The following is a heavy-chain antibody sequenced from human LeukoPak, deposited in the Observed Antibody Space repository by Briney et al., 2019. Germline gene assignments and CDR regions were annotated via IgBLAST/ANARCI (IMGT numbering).Heavy chain of an antibody. CDR3: ARRFNYYGSGSYLWFDP. CDR1: EFTFSTYA. D-gene: IGHD3-10*01. CDR2: ISGSGGST. Sequence: GGSLRPSCAASEFTFSTYAMNWVRQAPGKGLEWVSAISGSGGSTYYADSVKGRFTISRDNSKNTLYLQMNSLRAEDTAVYYCARRFNYYGSGSYLWFDPWGQGTLVTVSS. J-gene: IGHJ5*02. V-gene: IGHV3-23*01.